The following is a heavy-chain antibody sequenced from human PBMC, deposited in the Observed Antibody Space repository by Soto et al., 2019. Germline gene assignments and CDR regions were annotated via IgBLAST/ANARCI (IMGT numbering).Heavy chain of an antibody. J-gene: IGHJ6*02. D-gene: IGHD2-2*01. Sequence: ASVKVSCKVSGYTLTELSMHWVRQAPGKGLEWMGGFDPEDGETIYAQKFQGRVTMTEDTSTDTAYMELSSLRSEDTAVYYCATPTAAYYYYGMDVWGQGTPVTV. CDR1: GYTLTELS. CDR2: FDPEDGET. CDR3: ATPTAAYYYYGMDV. V-gene: IGHV1-24*01.